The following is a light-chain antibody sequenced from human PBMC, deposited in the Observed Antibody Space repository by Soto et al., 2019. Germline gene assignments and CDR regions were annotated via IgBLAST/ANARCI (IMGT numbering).Light chain of an antibody. CDR2: GAS. J-gene: IGKJ4*01. Sequence: ESVLTQAPGTLSLSPRERATLSCRASQSVSSSYLAWYQQKHGQAPRLLIYGASSQATGIPDRFSGSGSGTYFTLTLSSLGPDGVAVYYCHRYGSSPLTFGGGTKVEIK. CDR3: HRYGSSPLT. CDR1: QSVSSSY. V-gene: IGKV3-20*01.